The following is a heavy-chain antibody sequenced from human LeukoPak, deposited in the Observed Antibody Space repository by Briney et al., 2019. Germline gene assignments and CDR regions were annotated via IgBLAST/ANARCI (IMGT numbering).Heavy chain of an antibody. CDR3: VNLGYSD. CDR2: IKNDGSDK. Sequence: GGSLRLSCEASGFIFSAAWMTWVRRARGKGREEVATIKNDGSDKYYVESVKGRFTLSRDNAKNLVYLQMTSLRVDDTAVYYCVNLGYSDGGQATLVTVSS. D-gene: IGHD5-12*01. V-gene: IGHV3-7*01. J-gene: IGHJ4*02. CDR1: GFIFSAAW.